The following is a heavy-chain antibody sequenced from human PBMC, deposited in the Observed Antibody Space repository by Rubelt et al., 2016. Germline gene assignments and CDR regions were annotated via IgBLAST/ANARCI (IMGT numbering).Heavy chain of an antibody. V-gene: IGHV4-34*01. CDR1: VGSFSGYF. J-gene: IGHJ4*02. CDR2: VNYDGTT. D-gene: IGHD4-17*01. CDR3: ARDDYGDSYFDY. Sequence: QEELQQWGAGLVKPSETLSLTCAVYVGSFSGYFWSWIRQAPGKGLGWIGHVNYDGTTEYSPSLKSRVTISVDKSKKQFSLKLSSVTTADTAVYYCARDDYGDSYFDYWGQGTLVTVSS.